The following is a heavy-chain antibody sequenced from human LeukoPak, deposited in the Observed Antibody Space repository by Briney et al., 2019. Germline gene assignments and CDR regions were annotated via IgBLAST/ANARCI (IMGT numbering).Heavy chain of an antibody. CDR3: VRRAAYYDSSGYLAPDYYFDL. D-gene: IGHD3-22*01. Sequence: GGSLRLSCAASGFTFNGHSMHWVRQAPGKGREGVAHISYDGSNTFCADSVKGRFTISRDNSRHTVYLQMTSLRREDTAFYYCVRRAAYYDSSGYLAPDYYFDLWGQGTLVTVSS. V-gene: IGHV3-30*04. CDR2: ISYDGSNT. J-gene: IGHJ4*02. CDR1: GFTFNGHS.